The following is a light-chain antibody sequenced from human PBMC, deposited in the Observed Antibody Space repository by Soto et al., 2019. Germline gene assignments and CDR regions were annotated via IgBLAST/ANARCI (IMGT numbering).Light chain of an antibody. J-gene: IGKJ2*01. CDR3: QHGRT. CDR2: DVS. V-gene: IGKV3-11*01. Sequence: LTNSPPTLSLSPGERATLSCRASRSVGSSLAWHQQKPGQAPRLLMYDVSNRATGIPARFSGSGSGTDFTLTISSLEPEDFAVYYCQHGRTFGQGTKL. CDR1: RSVGSS.